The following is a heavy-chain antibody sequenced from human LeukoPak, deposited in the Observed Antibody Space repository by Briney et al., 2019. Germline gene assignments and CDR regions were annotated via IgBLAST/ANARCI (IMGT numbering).Heavy chain of an antibody. V-gene: IGHV1-69*13. Sequence: SVKVSCKASGGTFTSYAISWVRQAPGQGLEWMGGIIPIFGTANYAQKFQGRVTITADESTSTAYMELSSLRSEDTAVYYCARAYSSGWYFDYWGQGTLVTVSS. CDR2: IIPIFGTA. CDR3: ARAYSSGWYFDY. J-gene: IGHJ4*02. CDR1: GGTFTSYA. D-gene: IGHD6-19*01.